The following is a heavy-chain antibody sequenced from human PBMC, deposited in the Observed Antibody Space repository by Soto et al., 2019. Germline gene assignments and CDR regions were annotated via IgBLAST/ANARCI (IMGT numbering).Heavy chain of an antibody. V-gene: IGHV4-31*03. D-gene: IGHD5-18*01. J-gene: IGHJ4*02. Sequence: QVQLQESGPGLVKPSQTLSLTCTVSGGSISSGGYYWSWIRQHPGKGLEWIGYICYSGSTYYNPSLKSRVTIAVDTSKNQFSLKLSSVTAADTAVYYCARETAMVNSYFDYWGQGTLVTVSS. CDR2: ICYSGST. CDR1: GGSISSGGYY. CDR3: ARETAMVNSYFDY.